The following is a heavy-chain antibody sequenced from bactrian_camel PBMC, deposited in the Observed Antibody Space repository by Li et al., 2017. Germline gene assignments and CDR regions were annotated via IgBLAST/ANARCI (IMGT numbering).Heavy chain of an antibody. V-gene: IGHV3S32*01. CDR2: IYRSGSRM. D-gene: IGHD2*01. CDR3: AASYLWDSDSCSFGY. CDR1: GDTDGTKC. J-gene: IGHJ6*01. Sequence: VQLVESGGGSVKAGGSLRLSCSISGDTDGTKCMGWFRQAPGKEREWVAQIYRSGSRMYYRDSVKGRFTISLDNAKNILYLQMNSLKPGDTGMYYCAASYLWDSDSCSFGYYGQGTQVTVS.